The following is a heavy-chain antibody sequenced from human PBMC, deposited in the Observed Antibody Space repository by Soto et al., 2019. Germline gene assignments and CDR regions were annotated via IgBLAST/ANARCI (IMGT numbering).Heavy chain of an antibody. J-gene: IGHJ4*02. Sequence: GGSLRLSCAASGFTLSSYSMFWVRQAPGKGLEWVSAISPGSDYIYYADSVKGRFTISRDNSESTLYLQMSSLGADDTAVYYCAQGRPSGGDCSLIDSWGQGNMVTVSS. CDR1: GFTLSSYS. D-gene: IGHD2-21*02. CDR2: ISPGSDYI. V-gene: IGHV3-23*01. CDR3: AQGRPSGGDCSLIDS.